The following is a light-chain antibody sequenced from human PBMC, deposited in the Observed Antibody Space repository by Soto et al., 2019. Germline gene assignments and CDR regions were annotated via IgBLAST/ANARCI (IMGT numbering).Light chain of an antibody. V-gene: IGLV2-14*01. CDR1: SSDVGGYNY. CDR3: SSYTSSSTRV. Sequence: SALTQPASVSGSPGQSITISCTGTSSDVGGYNYVSWYQQHPGKAPKLMIYEVSNRPSGVSNRLSGSKSGNTASLTISGLQADDEADYYCSSYTSSSTRVFGGGTKLTVL. CDR2: EVS. J-gene: IGLJ3*02.